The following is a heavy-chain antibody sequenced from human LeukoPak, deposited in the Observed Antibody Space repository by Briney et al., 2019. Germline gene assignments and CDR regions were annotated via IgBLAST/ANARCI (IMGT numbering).Heavy chain of an antibody. CDR1: AFIFSGHW. CDR3: ARDGFGTGSN. V-gene: IGHV3-7*03. J-gene: IGHJ4*02. D-gene: IGHD3-16*01. Sequence: QPGGSLRLSCEGSAFIFSGHWMNWVRQTPGKGLEWVANIKQDGSEKNYVDSVKGRFIISRDNAKNSLYLQMNTLRADDTAVYYCARDGFGTGSNWGQGTLVTVSS. CDR2: IKQDGSEK.